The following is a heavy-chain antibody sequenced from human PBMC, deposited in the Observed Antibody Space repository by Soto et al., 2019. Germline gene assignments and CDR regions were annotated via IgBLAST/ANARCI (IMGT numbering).Heavy chain of an antibody. Sequence: GESLKISCQGSGYRFTSYWSSWVRQMHGKGLEWMGRIDPSDSYTNYSPSFQGHVTISADKSISTAYLQWSSLKASDTAMEYCARRHIVVVVAAITNDAFDIWVQGTMVTVSS. CDR2: IDPSDSYT. V-gene: IGHV5-10-1*01. D-gene: IGHD2-15*01. CDR3: ARRHIVVVVAAITNDAFDI. CDR1: GYRFTSYW. J-gene: IGHJ3*02.